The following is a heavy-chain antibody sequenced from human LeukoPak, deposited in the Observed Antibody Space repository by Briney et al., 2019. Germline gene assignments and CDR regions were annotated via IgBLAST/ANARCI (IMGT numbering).Heavy chain of an antibody. CDR2: INPNSGGT. CDR1: GYTFTGYY. J-gene: IGHJ4*02. CDR3: ARMSSSTEFDY. D-gene: IGHD6-6*01. V-gene: IGHV1-2*06. Sequence: ASVKVSCKASGYTFTGYYMHWVRQAPGQGLEWMGRINPNSGGTNYAQKFQGRVTTTRDTSISTAYMELSRLRSDDTAVYYCARMSSSTEFDYWGQGTLVTVSS.